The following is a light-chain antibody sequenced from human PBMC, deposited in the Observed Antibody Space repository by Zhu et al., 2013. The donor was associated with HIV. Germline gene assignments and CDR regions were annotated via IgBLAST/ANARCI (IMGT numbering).Light chain of an antibody. CDR2: GAS. CDR1: QNVNRN. V-gene: IGKV3-15*01. Sequence: EVVLTQSPVTLAGFPGDRVTLSCRASQNVNRNLAWYQHKRGQSPRLLISGASTRATGVPPRFSGSGSATEFTLTITRLEPEDFAVYYCQQYGNSPPYTFGQGTKLEI. CDR3: QQYGNSPPYT. J-gene: IGKJ2*01.